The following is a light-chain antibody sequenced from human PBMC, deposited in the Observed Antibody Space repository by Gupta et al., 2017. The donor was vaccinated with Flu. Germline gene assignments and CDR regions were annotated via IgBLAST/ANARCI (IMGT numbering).Light chain of an antibody. V-gene: IGLV2-11*01. CDR1: SSDVGGYNY. J-gene: IGLJ3*02. CDR2: DVS. CDR3: CSYAGSYTFVL. Sequence: QSALTQPRSVSGSPGQSVTISRTGTSSDVGGYNYISWYQHHPGKAPKLLISDVSQRPSGVPDRFSGSKSGNTASLTISGLQAEDEANYYCCSYAGSYTFVLFGGGTKLTVL.